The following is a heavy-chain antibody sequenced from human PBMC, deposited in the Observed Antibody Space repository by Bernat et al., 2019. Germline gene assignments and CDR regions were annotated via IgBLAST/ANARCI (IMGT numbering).Heavy chain of an antibody. V-gene: IGHV3-30-3*01. D-gene: IGHD6-13*01. Sequence: QVQLVESGGGVVQPGRSLRLSYAASGFTFSSYAMHWVRQAPGKGLEWVAVISYDGSNQYYADYVKSRFTISRDNSKNTMYLQMNSLRAEDTAVYYCARHPLQQLVYSYWFDPWGQRTLVTVSS. CDR3: ARHPLQQLVYSYWFDP. CDR1: GFTFSSYA. J-gene: IGHJ5*02. CDR2: ISYDGSNQ.